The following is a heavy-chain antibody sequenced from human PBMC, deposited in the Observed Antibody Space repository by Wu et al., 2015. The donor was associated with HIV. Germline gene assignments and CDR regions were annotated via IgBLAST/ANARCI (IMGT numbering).Heavy chain of an antibody. Sequence: QVQLVQSGTEVKKPGASVKVSCKASGYDLAGYYIHWVRLAPGQGLQWMGRIIVVFGSTNYAPAFRDRFTITTDESTNTLYMTLNGLRSDDSAIYYCTRGSERDYTLTTRHWGLGTLVTVSS. J-gene: IGHJ4*02. CDR3: TRGSERDYTLTTRH. CDR1: GYDLAGYY. CDR2: IIVVFGST. V-gene: IGHV1-2*02. D-gene: IGHD4-11*01.